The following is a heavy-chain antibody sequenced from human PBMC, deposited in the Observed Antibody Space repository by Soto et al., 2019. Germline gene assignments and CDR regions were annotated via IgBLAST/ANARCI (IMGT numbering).Heavy chain of an antibody. CDR3: ARGPSCGGDCYLFDY. Sequence: QVLLVQSGAEVTRPGASVKVSCKASGYTFTSYYMHWGRQAPGQGLEWMAMINPSGGRTKYAQIFQGRVTLTRDTSTGTVDMELSSLTSEDTAIYYCARGPSCGGDCYLFDYWGQGTQVTVSS. J-gene: IGHJ4*02. CDR1: GYTFTSYY. D-gene: IGHD2-21*02. CDR2: INPSGGRT. V-gene: IGHV1-46*01.